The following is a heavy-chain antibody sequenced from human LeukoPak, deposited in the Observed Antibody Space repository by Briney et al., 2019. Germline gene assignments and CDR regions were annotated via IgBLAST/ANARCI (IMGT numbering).Heavy chain of an antibody. D-gene: IGHD1-26*01. V-gene: IGHV4-39*07. CDR2: IYYSGST. CDR1: GGSISSSSYY. CDR3: ARGGRWELTPDY. Sequence: SETLSLTCTVSGGSISSSSYYWGWIRQPPGMGLEWIGSIYYSGSTYYNPSLKSRVTISVDTSKNQFSLKLSSVTAADTAVYYCARGGRWELTPDYWGQGTLVTVSS. J-gene: IGHJ4*02.